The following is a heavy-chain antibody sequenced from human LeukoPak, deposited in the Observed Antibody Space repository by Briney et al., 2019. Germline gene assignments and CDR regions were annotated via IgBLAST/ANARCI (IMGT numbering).Heavy chain of an antibody. V-gene: IGHV3-30*02. J-gene: IGHJ4*02. Sequence: PGGSLRLSCAASGFTFSGSGMHWVRQAPGKGLEWVAFIRYHGSDKFYADSVKGRFTISRDNSKNTLYLQMNSLRAEDTAVYYCAKLLYYYDSSQPYWGQGTLVTVSS. D-gene: IGHD3-22*01. CDR3: AKLLYYYDSSQPY. CDR1: GFTFSGSG. CDR2: IRYHGSDK.